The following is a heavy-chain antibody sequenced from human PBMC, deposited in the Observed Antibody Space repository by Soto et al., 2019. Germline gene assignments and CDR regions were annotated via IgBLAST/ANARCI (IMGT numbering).Heavy chain of an antibody. V-gene: IGHV3-13*01. CDR1: GFTFSSYD. J-gene: IGHJ3*02. CDR2: IGTAGDT. Sequence: EVQLVESGGGLVQPGGSLRLSCAASGFTFSSYDMHWVRQATGKGLEWVSAIGTAGDTYYQGSVKGRFTISRENAKNSLYLQMNSLRAEDTAVYYCARAGVLDSSGYSLHDAFDIWGQGTMVTVSS. CDR3: ARAGVLDSSGYSLHDAFDI. D-gene: IGHD3-22*01.